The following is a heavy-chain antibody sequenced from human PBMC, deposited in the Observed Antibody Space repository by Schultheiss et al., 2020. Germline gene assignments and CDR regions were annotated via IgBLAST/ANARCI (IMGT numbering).Heavy chain of an antibody. J-gene: IGHJ4*02. V-gene: IGHV4-59*12. Sequence: SETLSLTCTVSGGSISSYYWSWIRQPPGKGLEWIGSIYYSGSTNYNPSLKSRVTISVDTSKNQFSLKLSSVTAADTAVYYCARDLAQGWVVVPAATFDYWGKGTLVTVSS. CDR1: GGSISSYY. D-gene: IGHD2-2*01. CDR2: IYYSGST. CDR3: ARDLAQGWVVVPAATFDY.